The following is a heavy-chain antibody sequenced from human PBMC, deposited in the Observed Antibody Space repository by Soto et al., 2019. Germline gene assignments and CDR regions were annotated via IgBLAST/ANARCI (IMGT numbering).Heavy chain of an antibody. CDR2: IKHDGRDT. D-gene: IGHD6-19*01. J-gene: IGHJ3*02. CDR3: ARSLGWRDTFDI. V-gene: IGHV3-7*01. Sequence: GGSLRLSCAASGFSFSSYWMTWVRQAPGKELEWVANIKHDGRDTYYVDSVKGRFTISRDNAKNSLYLQMNSLRAEDTAVYYCARSLGWRDTFDIWGQGTMVTVSS. CDR1: GFSFSSYW.